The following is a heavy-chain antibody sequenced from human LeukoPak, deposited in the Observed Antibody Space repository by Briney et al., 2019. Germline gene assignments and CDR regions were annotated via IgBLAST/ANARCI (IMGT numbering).Heavy chain of an antibody. CDR3: ARASGENGAFGFGF. Sequence: GASVKVSCKASGYTFTDYYIHWVRQAPAQGLEWMGWSKPNSATNYAQTFQGRVTMTRDTSISTAYMELNRLTSDDTAVYYCARASGENGAFGFGFWGQGTLVTVSS. CDR2: SKPNSAT. D-gene: IGHD4/OR15-4a*01. CDR1: GYTFTDYY. J-gene: IGHJ4*02. V-gene: IGHV1-2*02.